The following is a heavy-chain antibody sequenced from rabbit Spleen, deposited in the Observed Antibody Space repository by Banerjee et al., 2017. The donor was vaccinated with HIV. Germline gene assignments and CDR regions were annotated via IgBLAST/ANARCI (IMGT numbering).Heavy chain of an antibody. V-gene: IGHV1S45*01. D-gene: IGHD7-1*01. CDR3: ARPSYAGYSTAYYFGL. J-gene: IGHJ4*01. Sequence: QEQLVESGGGLVQPEGSLTLTCKASGFSFSDRDVMCWVRQAPGKGLEWIACINASTGKPVYATWASGRFTISRTSSTTVTLRMTSLTAADTATYFCARPSYAGYSTAYYFGLWAKAPWSPS. CDR1: GFSFSDRDV. CDR2: INASTGKP.